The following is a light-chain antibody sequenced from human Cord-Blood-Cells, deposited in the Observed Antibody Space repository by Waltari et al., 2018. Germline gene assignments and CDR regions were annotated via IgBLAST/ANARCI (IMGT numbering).Light chain of an antibody. CDR1: KLGDKY. CDR2: QDS. J-gene: IGLJ2*01. V-gene: IGLV3-1*01. CDR3: QAWDSSTAVV. Sequence: SYELTQPPPVSVSPGQTARITCTGDKLGDKYACWYQQKPGQSPVLVIYQDSKRPSGIPERFSGSNSGNTATLTISGTQAMDEADYYCQAWDSSTAVVFGGGTKLTVL.